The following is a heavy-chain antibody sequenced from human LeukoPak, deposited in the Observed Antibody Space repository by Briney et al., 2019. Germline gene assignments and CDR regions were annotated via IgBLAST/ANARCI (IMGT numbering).Heavy chain of an antibody. Sequence: ASVNVSCTASGYTFTSYGISWVRQAPGQGLEWMGWISAYNGNTNYAQKLQGRVTMTTDTSTSTAYMELRSLRSDDTAVYYCARDRGLRFLEWFPLPEEYYYYGMDVWGQGTTVTVSS. CDR1: GYTFTSYG. J-gene: IGHJ6*02. D-gene: IGHD3-3*01. CDR2: ISAYNGNT. V-gene: IGHV1-18*01. CDR3: ARDRGLRFLEWFPLPEEYYYYGMDV.